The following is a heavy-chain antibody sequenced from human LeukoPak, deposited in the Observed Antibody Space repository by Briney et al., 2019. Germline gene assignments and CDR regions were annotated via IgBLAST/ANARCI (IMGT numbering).Heavy chain of an antibody. Sequence: ASVKVSCKASGYTFTNYVINWVRQATGKGPEWISWTNPSSGNTGYAQNFKGSVTMTRDNSINTPYLELNTLRSEDTAVYYCATYSYTSGWCSNDWGQETLFTVSS. J-gene: IGHJ4*02. V-gene: IGHV1-8*01. CDR3: ATYSYTSGWCSND. CDR1: GYTFTNYV. CDR2: TNPSSGNT. D-gene: IGHD6-19*01.